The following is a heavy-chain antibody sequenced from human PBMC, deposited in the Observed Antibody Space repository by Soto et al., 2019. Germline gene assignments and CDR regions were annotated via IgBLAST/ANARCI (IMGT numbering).Heavy chain of an antibody. CDR2: IWYDGSNK. J-gene: IGHJ6*02. CDR3: ASQGYCSGGSCDRHGMDV. D-gene: IGHD2-15*01. V-gene: IGHV3-33*01. Sequence: GGSLRLSCAASGFTFSSYGMHWVRQAPGKGLEWVAVIWYDGSNKYYADSVKGRFTISRDNSKNTLYLQMNSLRAEDTAVYYCASQGYCSGGSCDRHGMDVWGQGTTVTVSS. CDR1: GFTFSSYG.